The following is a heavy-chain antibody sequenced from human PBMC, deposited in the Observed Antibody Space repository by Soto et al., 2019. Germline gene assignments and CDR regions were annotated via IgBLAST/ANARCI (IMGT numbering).Heavy chain of an antibody. CDR1: GFTFSSYA. V-gene: IGHV3-23*01. CDR3: AKDPDYGDYVDY. CDR2: ISGSGGST. J-gene: IGHJ4*02. Sequence: EVQLLESGGGLVQPRGSLRLSCAASGFTFSSYAMSWVRQAPGKGLEWVSAISGSGGSTYYADSVKGRFTISRDNSKNTLYLQMNSLRAEDTAVYYCAKDPDYGDYVDYWGQGTLVTVSS. D-gene: IGHD4-17*01.